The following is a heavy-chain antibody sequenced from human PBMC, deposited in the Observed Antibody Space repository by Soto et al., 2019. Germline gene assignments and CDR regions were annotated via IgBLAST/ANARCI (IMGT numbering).Heavy chain of an antibody. Sequence: PGASLKISCKGSGYSFTSYWIGWVRQMPGKGLEWMGIIYPGDSDTRYSPSFQGQVTISADKSISTAYLQWSSLKASDTPMYYCARQMATVTFSYYYGMDVWGQGTTVTVSS. CDR2: IYPGDSDT. CDR1: GYSFTSYW. J-gene: IGHJ6*02. D-gene: IGHD4-4*01. CDR3: ARQMATVTFSYYYGMDV. V-gene: IGHV5-51*01.